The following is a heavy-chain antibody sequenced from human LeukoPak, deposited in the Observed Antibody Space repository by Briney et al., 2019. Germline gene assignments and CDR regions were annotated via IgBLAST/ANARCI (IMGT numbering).Heavy chain of an antibody. Sequence: ASETLSLTCSVSGYSISSGYYWGWIRQPPGKGLEWIGTIYYSGSAYYNPSLKSRVTISVDTSKNQFSLKLSSVTAADTAVYYCARDLGADPYYFDNWGQGTLVSVSS. J-gene: IGHJ4*02. CDR2: IYYSGSA. CDR3: ARDLGADPYYFDN. CDR1: GYSISSGYY. V-gene: IGHV4-38-2*02.